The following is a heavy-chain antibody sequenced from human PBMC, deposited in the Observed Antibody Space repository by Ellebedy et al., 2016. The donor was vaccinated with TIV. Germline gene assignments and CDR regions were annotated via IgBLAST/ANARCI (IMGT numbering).Heavy chain of an antibody. D-gene: IGHD2-8*01. J-gene: IGHJ3*01. Sequence: GGSLRLSCAASGFTVNSHPVSWVRRAPGEGLEWVSSVSRDGTTYYADSLRDRFTISRDTSTNTLYLQIDGLRVEDTAVYFCARETFIDVDLKVWGVFDFWGQGTMVAVSS. V-gene: IGHV3-66*01. CDR2: VSRDGTT. CDR1: GFTVNSHP. CDR3: ARETFIDVDLKVWGVFDF.